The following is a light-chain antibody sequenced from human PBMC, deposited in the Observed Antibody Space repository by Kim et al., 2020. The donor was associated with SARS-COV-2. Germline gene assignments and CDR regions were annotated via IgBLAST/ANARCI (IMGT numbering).Light chain of an antibody. V-gene: IGLV3-1*01. CDR3: QTWDSSSGV. Sequence: GSPGPTASGTCSGDKLGDKYVFWYQKRPGQSPVLVIYQDAKRPSGIPERFSGSISGNTATLTISETQAMDEADYYCQTWDSSSGVFGTGTKVTVL. CDR1: KLGDKY. J-gene: IGLJ1*01. CDR2: QDA.